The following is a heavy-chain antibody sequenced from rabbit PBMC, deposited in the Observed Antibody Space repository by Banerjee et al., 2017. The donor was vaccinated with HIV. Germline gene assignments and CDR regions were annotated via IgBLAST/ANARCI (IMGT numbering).Heavy chain of an antibody. D-gene: IGHD1-1*01. Sequence: QLKESGGGLVQPGGSLTLSCKASGFDFSSYYMSWVRQAPGKGLEWIGYIDPGFRNTNYASWVNGRFTISSHNAQNTLYLQLNSLTAADTATYFCVRGSISGTDYNLWGPGTLVTVS. CDR2: IDPGFRNT. CDR1: GFDFSSYY. V-gene: IGHV1S7*01. CDR3: VRGSISGTDYNL. J-gene: IGHJ4*01.